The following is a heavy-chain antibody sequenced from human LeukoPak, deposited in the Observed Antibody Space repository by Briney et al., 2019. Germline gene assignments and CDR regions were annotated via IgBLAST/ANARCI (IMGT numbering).Heavy chain of an antibody. D-gene: IGHD5-18*01. J-gene: IGHJ4*02. Sequence: SETLSLTCAVYGGSFSDYYWSWIRQPPGKGLEWIGEINHSGSTNYNPSLKSRVTMSVDTSKKQFALKLSSVTAADTAVYYCARGGYTYGYGYWGQGTLVTVSS. CDR3: ARGGYTYGYGY. CDR2: INHSGST. V-gene: IGHV4-34*01. CDR1: GGSFSDYY.